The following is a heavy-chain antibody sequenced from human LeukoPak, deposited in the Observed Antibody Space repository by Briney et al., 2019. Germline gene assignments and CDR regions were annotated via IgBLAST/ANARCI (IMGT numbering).Heavy chain of an antibody. CDR2: ISYDGSNK. V-gene: IGHV3-30*18. D-gene: IGHD5-18*01. CDR1: GFTFSSYG. Sequence: GGSLRLSCAASGFTFSSYGMHWVRQAPGKGLEWVAVISYDGSNKYYADSVKGRFTISRDNSKNTLYLQMNSLRAEDTAVYYCAKGYGYSYGYHYYYGMDVWGQGTTVTVSS. CDR3: AKGYGYSYGYHYYYGMDV. J-gene: IGHJ6*02.